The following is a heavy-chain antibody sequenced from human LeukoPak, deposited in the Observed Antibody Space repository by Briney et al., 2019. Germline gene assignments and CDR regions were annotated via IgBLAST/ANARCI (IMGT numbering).Heavy chain of an antibody. V-gene: IGHV3-7*01. Sequence: GRSLRLSCEASGFTFRDYWMTWVRQAPGKGLEWVANVKQDGTEKFYVDSVKGRFTISRDSGKNSLYLQMNSLRVEDTAIYYCARAGGTSWADYWGQGTLVTVSS. CDR1: GFTFRDYW. J-gene: IGHJ4*02. CDR3: ARAGGTSWADY. D-gene: IGHD6-13*01. CDR2: VKQDGTEK.